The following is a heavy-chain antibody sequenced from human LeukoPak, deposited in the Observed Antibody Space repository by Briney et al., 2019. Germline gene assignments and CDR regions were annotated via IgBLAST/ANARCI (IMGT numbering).Heavy chain of an antibody. J-gene: IGHJ4*02. D-gene: IGHD2-21*02. CDR2: IYHSGST. V-gene: IGHV4-38-2*02. Sequence: SETLSLTCTVSGYSISSGYYWGWIRQPPGKGLEWIGSIYHSGSTYYNPSLKSRVTISVDTSKNQFSLKLSSVTAADTAVYYCARVTGGGDCYSGYWGQGTLVTVSS. CDR3: ARVTGGGDCYSGY. CDR1: GYSISSGYY.